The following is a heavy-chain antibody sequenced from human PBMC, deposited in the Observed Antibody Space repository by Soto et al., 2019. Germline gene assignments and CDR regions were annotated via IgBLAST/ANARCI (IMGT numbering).Heavy chain of an antibody. Sequence: PGGSLRLSCAASGFTFSSYGMHWVRQAPGKGLEWVAVISYDGSNKYYADSVKGRFTISRDNSKNTLYLQMNSLRAEDTAVYYCAKDRRIAAAGPLHYWGQGTLVTVSS. CDR3: AKDRRIAAAGPLHY. D-gene: IGHD6-13*01. V-gene: IGHV3-30*18. CDR1: GFTFSSYG. CDR2: ISYDGSNK. J-gene: IGHJ4*02.